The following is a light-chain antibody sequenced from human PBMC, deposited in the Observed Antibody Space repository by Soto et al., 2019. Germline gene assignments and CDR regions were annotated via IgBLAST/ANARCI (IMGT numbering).Light chain of an antibody. Sequence: EIVMTQSPVTLSVSPGGSATLSCRASQSVTLDLAWYQQRPGQAPRLLIYGAFKRATGVPARFSGSGSGTEFTLTISCLESEDFAVYYCQQYTNRETFGGGTRVEIK. CDR1: QSVTLD. CDR2: GAF. V-gene: IGKV3-15*01. J-gene: IGKJ4*01. CDR3: QQYTNRET.